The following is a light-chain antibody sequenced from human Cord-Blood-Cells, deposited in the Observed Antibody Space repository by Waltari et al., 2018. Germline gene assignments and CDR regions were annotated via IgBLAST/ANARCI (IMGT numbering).Light chain of an antibody. CDR2: RAS. CDR1: QSVSSN. Sequence: EIVMTQSPATLSVSPGERATLPCRASQSVSSNLAWYQQKPGQAPRLLIYRASTRATGIPARFSGSGSGTEFTLTISSLQSEDFAVYYCQQYNNWPGTFGQGTKLEIK. J-gene: IGKJ2*01. V-gene: IGKV3-15*01. CDR3: QQYNNWPGT.